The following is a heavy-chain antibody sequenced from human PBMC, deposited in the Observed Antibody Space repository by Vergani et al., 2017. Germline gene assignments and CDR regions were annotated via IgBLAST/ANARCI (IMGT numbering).Heavy chain of an antibody. V-gene: IGHV1-18*01. J-gene: IGHJ6*03. Sequence: QVQLVQSGAEVKKPGASVKVSCKASGYTFTSYGISWVRQAPGQGLEWMGWISAYNGNTNYAQKLQGRVTMTTDTSTSTAYMELRSLRSDDTAVYYCARAFIDFWSGYYNPWWYYYYMDGWGKGTTVTVSS. D-gene: IGHD3-3*01. CDR2: ISAYNGNT. CDR3: ARAFIDFWSGYYNPWWYYYYMDG. CDR1: GYTFTSYG.